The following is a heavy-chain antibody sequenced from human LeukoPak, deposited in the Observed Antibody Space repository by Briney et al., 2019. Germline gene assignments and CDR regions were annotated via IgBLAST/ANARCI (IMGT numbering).Heavy chain of an antibody. D-gene: IGHD3-22*01. J-gene: IGHJ3*02. Sequence: GESLKISCKGSGYSFTSYWIGWVRQMPGKGLEWMWIIYPGDSDTRYSPSFQGQVTISADKSISTAYLQWSSLKASDTAMYYCASLTYYYDSSGYSREDAFDIWGQGTMVTVSS. V-gene: IGHV5-51*01. CDR2: IYPGDSDT. CDR1: GYSFTSYW. CDR3: ASLTYYYDSSGYSREDAFDI.